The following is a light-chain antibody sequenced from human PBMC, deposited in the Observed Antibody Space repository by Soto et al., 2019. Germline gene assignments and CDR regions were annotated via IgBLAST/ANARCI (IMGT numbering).Light chain of an antibody. Sequence: EIVLTQSPGTLSLSPGERATLSCRASQSVSSNHLAWYQQKPGQAPRLLMYGASSRVTGIPDRFSGSGSGTDFTLTISRLEPEDFAVYYCQQYGSSPRTFGQGTKVEI. CDR3: QQYGSSPRT. CDR1: QSVSSNH. V-gene: IGKV3-20*01. CDR2: GAS. J-gene: IGKJ1*01.